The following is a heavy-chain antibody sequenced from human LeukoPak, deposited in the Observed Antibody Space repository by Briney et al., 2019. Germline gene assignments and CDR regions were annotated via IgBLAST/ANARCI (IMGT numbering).Heavy chain of an antibody. CDR2: INPSGGST. V-gene: IGHV1-46*01. J-gene: IGHJ6*03. D-gene: IGHD2-2*01. CDR3: ARGYCSSTSCPPQYYYYMGV. CDR1: GYTFTSYY. Sequence: GASVKVSCKASGYTFTSYYMHWVRQAPGQGLEWMGIINPSGGSTSYAQKFQGRVTMTRDMSTSTVYMELSSLRSEDTAVYYCARGYCSSTSCPPQYYYYMGVWGKGTTVTVSS.